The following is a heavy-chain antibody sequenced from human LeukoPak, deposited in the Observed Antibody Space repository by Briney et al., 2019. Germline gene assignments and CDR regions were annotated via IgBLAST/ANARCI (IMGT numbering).Heavy chain of an antibody. CDR3: ARAGERFLEWLPYYFDY. CDR1: GFTFSSYS. CDR2: ISSSRSYI. J-gene: IGHJ4*02. D-gene: IGHD3-3*01. Sequence: PGGSLRLSCAASGFTFSSYSMNWVRQALGKGLEWVSSISSSRSYIYYADSVKGRFTISRDNAKNSLYLQMNSLRAEDTAVYYCARAGERFLEWLPYYFDYWGQGTLVTVSS. V-gene: IGHV3-21*01.